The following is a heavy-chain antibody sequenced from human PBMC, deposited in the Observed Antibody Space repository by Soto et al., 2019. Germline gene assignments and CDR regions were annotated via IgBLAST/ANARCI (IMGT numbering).Heavy chain of an antibody. J-gene: IGHJ6*02. D-gene: IGHD3-3*01. CDR2: SYYSGST. V-gene: IGHV4-59*01. CDR3: ARSPAYTPYYDFWSGYFPPRPGVYYSCMDV. Sequence: KPSETLSLTCTVSGGSISSYYWSWIWQPPGKGLEWIGYSYYSGSTNYNPSLKSRVTISVDTSKNKFSLKLSSVTAADTAVYYCARSPAYTPYYDFWSGYFPPRPGVYYSCMDVWGQGTTVTVSS. CDR1: GGSISSYY.